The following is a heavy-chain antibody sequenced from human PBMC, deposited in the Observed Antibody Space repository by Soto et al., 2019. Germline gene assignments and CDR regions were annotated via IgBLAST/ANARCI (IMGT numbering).Heavy chain of an antibody. J-gene: IGHJ3*02. Sequence: QVQLVQSGAEEKKPGASVKVSCKASGYTFTSYAMHWVRQAPGQRLEWMGWINAGNGNTKYSQKFQGRVTITRDTSASTGYMELSSLRSEDTAVYYCARSPTFGGFDIWGQGTMVTVSS. V-gene: IGHV1-3*05. CDR2: INAGNGNT. D-gene: IGHD3-16*01. CDR1: GYTFTSYA. CDR3: ARSPTFGGFDI.